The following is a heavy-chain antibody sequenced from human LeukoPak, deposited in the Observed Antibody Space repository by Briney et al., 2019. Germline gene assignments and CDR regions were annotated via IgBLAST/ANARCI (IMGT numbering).Heavy chain of an antibody. J-gene: IGHJ4*02. V-gene: IGHV4-39*01. Sequence: PSQTLSPTWTVAGGSVSSSDYYSGCIRQPPGKRLEWTGTIYYKANTYYNPSVQSRVIISVDTSKNQFSLKLTSVTAPDTAVYYCARTVGTHRFDYWGQGILVTVSS. CDR2: IYYKANT. D-gene: IGHD4-23*01. CDR3: ARTVGTHRFDY. CDR1: GGSVSSSDYY.